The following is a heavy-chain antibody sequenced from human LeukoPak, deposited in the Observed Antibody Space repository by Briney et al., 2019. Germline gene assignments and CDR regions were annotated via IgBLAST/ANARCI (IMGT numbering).Heavy chain of an antibody. CDR3: AADKAESDAFDI. CDR1: GFTFTSSA. J-gene: IGHJ3*02. V-gene: IGHV1-58*02. CDR2: VVVGSGNT. Sequence: SVKVSCKASGFTFTSSAMQWLRQARGQRLEWIGWVVVGSGNTNYAQKFQERVTITRDMSTSTAYMELSSLRSEDTAVYYCAADKAESDAFDIWGQGTMVTVSS.